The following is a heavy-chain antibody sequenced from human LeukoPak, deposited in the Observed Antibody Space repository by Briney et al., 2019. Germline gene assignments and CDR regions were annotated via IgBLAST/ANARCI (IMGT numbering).Heavy chain of an antibody. D-gene: IGHD3-10*01. J-gene: IGHJ4*02. Sequence: ASVKVSCKASGYTFTNYGITWVRQAPGQGLEWMGWISAYNGNTNYAQKLQGRVTMTTDTSTSTAYMELRSLRSDDTAVYYCARXXXXXXRGVIGPCDYWGQGALVTISS. CDR3: ARXXXXXXRGVIGPCDY. CDR1: GYTFTNYG. V-gene: IGHV1-18*01. CDR2: ISAYNGNT.